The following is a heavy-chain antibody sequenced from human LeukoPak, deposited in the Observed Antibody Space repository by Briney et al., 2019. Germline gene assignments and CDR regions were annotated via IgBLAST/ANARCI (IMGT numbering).Heavy chain of an antibody. Sequence: GGSLRLSCAASGFTFDDYAMHWVRQAPGKGREWVSGIRWSRGSIVYADSVKGRFTISRDNAKKSLYLQMNSLRAEDMALYYCAKDMGGTMIVVAIDYWGQGTLVTVSS. CDR3: AKDMGGTMIVVAIDY. CDR2: IRWSRGSI. J-gene: IGHJ4*02. V-gene: IGHV3-9*03. D-gene: IGHD3-22*01. CDR1: GFTFDDYA.